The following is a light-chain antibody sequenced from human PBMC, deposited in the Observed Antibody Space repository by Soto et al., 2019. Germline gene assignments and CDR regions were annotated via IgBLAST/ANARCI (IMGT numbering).Light chain of an antibody. CDR2: SNS. Sequence: QTVVTQPPSASGTPGQRVTISCSGSSSNIGTNTVNWYQQLPGTAPKLLIYSNSQRPSGVPDRFSGSKSGTSASLAISGLQSEDEADYYYAAWDDSLNGPVFGGGTKLTVL. CDR3: AAWDDSLNGPV. J-gene: IGLJ2*01. V-gene: IGLV1-44*01. CDR1: SSNIGTNT.